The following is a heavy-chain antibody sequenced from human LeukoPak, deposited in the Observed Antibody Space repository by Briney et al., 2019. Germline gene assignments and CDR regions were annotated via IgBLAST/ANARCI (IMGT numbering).Heavy chain of an antibody. CDR2: IYYSGST. CDR1: GGSISTYY. Sequence: SETLSLTCTVSGGSISTYYWCWIRQPPGKGLEYIGYIYYSGSTNYNPSLKSRVTMSLDTSKNQFSLKLSSVTAADTAVYYCAREEVPHGFDIWGQGTMVTVSS. J-gene: IGHJ3*02. CDR3: AREEVPHGFDI. V-gene: IGHV4-59*01.